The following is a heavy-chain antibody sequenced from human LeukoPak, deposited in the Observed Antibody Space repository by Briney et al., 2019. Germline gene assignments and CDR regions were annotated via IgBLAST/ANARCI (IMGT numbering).Heavy chain of an antibody. V-gene: IGHV4-59*08. Sequence: SETLSLTCSVSGASISSYYWSWIRQPPGKGLEWIGYIFYSGSTDYNPSLKSRVTISIDTSKNQFSLSLTSVTAADTAVYYCASAGSFGNWGQGTLVTVSS. CDR3: ASAGSFGN. CDR2: IFYSGST. CDR1: GASISSYY. J-gene: IGHJ4*02.